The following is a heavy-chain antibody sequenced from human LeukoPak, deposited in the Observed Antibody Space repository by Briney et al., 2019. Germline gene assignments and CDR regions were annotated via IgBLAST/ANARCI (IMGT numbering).Heavy chain of an antibody. CDR1: GGSFSGYY. CDR2: INHSGST. CDR3: ARSLVVPAADAFDI. D-gene: IGHD2-2*01. V-gene: IGHV4-34*01. J-gene: IGHJ3*02. Sequence: SETLSLTCAVYGGSFSGYYWSWIRQPPGKGLEWIGEINHSGSTNYNPSLKSRVTISVDTSKNQFSLKLSSVTAADTAVYYCARSLVVPAADAFDIWGQGTMVTVSS.